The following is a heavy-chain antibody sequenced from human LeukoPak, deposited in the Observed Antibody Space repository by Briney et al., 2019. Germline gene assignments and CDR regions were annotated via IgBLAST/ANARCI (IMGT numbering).Heavy chain of an antibody. CDR2: INHSGST. D-gene: IGHD2-2*02. Sequence: SSETLSLTCTVYGGSFSGYYWSWIRQPPGKGLEWIGDINHSGSTNYNPSLKSRVTISVDTSKNQFSLKLSSVTAADTAVYYCARWGNVAVAIGLENYYFDYWGQGTLVTVSS. CDR1: GGSFSGYY. J-gene: IGHJ4*02. V-gene: IGHV4-34*01. CDR3: ARWGNVAVAIGLENYYFDY.